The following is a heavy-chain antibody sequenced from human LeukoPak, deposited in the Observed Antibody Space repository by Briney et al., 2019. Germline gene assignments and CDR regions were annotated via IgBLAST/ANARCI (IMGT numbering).Heavy chain of an antibody. V-gene: IGHV3-30-3*01. CDR2: ISYDGSNK. CDR1: GFTFSSYA. D-gene: IGHD3-3*01. CDR3: ARDLVGRGNYYDFWSGYYTGIDY. Sequence: PGRSLRLSCAASGFTFSSYAMHWVRQAPGKGLEWVAVISYDGSNKYYADSVKGRFTISRDNSKNTLYLQMNSLRAEDTAVYYCARDLVGRGNYYDFWSGYYTGIDYWGQGTLVTVSS. J-gene: IGHJ4*02.